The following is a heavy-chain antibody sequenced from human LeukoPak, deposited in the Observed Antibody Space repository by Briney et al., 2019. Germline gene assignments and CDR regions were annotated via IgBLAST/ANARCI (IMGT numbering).Heavy chain of an antibody. J-gene: IGHJ4*02. D-gene: IGHD6-19*01. Sequence: PGGSLRLSCAASGFTFSSYWMSWVRQAPGKGLEWVANIKQDGSEKYYVDSVKGRFTISRDNAKNSLYLQMNSLRAEDTAVYYCARGVGQWRGTHFDYWGQGTLVTVSS. CDR1: GFTFSSYW. CDR3: ARGVGQWRGTHFDY. V-gene: IGHV3-7*03. CDR2: IKQDGSEK.